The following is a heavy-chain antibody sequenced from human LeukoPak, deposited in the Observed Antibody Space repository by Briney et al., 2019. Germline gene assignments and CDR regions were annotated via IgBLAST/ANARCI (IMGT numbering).Heavy chain of an antibody. CDR1: GYTFTNYH. CDR2: INPDTGDK. V-gene: IGHV1-8*03. CDR3: ARTTSMTASGYDY. Sequence: ASVKVSCKASGYTFTNYHINWVRQASGQGLEWMTWINPDTGDKGYSRKFQDRVTITTDTSISTAYMELSSLSSEDTAVYFCARTTSMTASGYDYWGQGTLVTASS. J-gene: IGHJ4*02. D-gene: IGHD2-21*02.